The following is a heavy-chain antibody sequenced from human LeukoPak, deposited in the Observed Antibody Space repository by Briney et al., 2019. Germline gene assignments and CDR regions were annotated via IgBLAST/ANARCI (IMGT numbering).Heavy chain of an antibody. D-gene: IGHD1-26*01. CDR3: ARGEGGSYFGE. V-gene: IGHV4-61*02. Sequence: SETLSLTCTVSGGSISSGSYYWSWIRQPAGKGLEWIGRIYTSGSTNYNPSLKSRVTISVDTSKNRFSLKLSSVTAADTAVYYCARGEGGSYFGEWGQGTLVTVSS. CDR1: GGSISSGSYY. J-gene: IGHJ4*02. CDR2: IYTSGST.